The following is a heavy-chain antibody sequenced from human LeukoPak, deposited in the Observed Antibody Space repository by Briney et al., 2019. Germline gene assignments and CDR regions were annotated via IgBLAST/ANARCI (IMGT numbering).Heavy chain of an antibody. CDR1: GGSISSSSYY. D-gene: IGHD4-23*01. V-gene: IGHV4-39*07. CDR2: IYYSGST. Sequence: SEILSLTCTVSGGSISSSSYYWGWIRQPPGKGLEWIGSIYYSGSTYYNPSLKSRVTISVDTSKNQFSLKLSSVTAADTAVYYCARYTTVVTRYYYYYMDVWGKGTTVTVSS. CDR3: ARYTTVVTRYYYYYMDV. J-gene: IGHJ6*03.